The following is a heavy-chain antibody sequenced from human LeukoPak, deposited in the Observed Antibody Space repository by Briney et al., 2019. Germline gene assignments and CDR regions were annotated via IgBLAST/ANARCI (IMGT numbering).Heavy chain of an antibody. CDR1: GYTFTSYG. CDR3: ARDRWSPAY. Sequence: GASVKVSCKAPGYTFTSYGINWVRQAPGQGLEWMVWINTDTGNPTYAQGFTGRFVFSLDTSVSTAYLQISSLRVEDTAVYYCARDRWSPAYWGQGTLVTVSS. V-gene: IGHV7-4-1*02. D-gene: IGHD4-23*01. J-gene: IGHJ4*02. CDR2: INTDTGNP.